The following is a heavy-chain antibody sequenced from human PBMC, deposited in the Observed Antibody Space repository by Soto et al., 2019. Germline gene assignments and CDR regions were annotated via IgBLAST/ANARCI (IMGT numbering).Heavy chain of an antibody. V-gene: IGHV4-30-4*01. CDR3: ARARTYYYDSSGYYQRAYFDY. J-gene: IGHJ4*02. D-gene: IGHD3-22*01. Sequence: SETLSLTCTVSGGSISSGDYYWSWIRQPPGKGLEWIGYIYYSGSTYYNPSLKSRVTISVDTSKNQFSLKLSSVTAADTAVYYCARARTYYYDSSGYYQRAYFDYWGQGTLVTVSS. CDR2: IYYSGST. CDR1: GGSISSGDYY.